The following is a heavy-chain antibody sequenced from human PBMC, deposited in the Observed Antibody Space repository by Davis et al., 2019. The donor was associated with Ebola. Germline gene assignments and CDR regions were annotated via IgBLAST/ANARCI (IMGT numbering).Heavy chain of an antibody. Sequence: ASVKVSCKASGYTFTYRYLHWVRQAPGQGLEWMGWINTNTGNPTYAQGFTGRFVFSLDTSVSTAYLQISSLKAEDTAVYYCARDKHYYGMDVWGQGTTVTVSS. V-gene: IGHV7-4-1*02. CDR2: INTNTGNP. CDR3: ARDKHYYGMDV. J-gene: IGHJ6*02. CDR1: GYTFTYRY.